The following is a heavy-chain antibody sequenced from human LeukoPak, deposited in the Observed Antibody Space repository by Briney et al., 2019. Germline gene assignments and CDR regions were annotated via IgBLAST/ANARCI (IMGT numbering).Heavy chain of an antibody. D-gene: IGHD3-22*01. CDR2: IYPGDSDT. CDR3: ARHSFDSSSDYGVITI. V-gene: IGHV5-51*01. J-gene: IGHJ4*02. Sequence: GESLKISCKGSGYSFTSYWIGWVRQMPGKGLEWMGIIYPGDSDTIYSPSFRGQVTISADKSISTAYLQWSSLKASDTAMYYCARHSFDSSSDYGVITIWGQGTLVTVSS. CDR1: GYSFTSYW.